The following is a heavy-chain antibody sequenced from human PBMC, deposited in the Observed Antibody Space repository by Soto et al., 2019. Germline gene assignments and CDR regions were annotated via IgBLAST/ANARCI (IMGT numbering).Heavy chain of an antibody. V-gene: IGHV4-31*03. Sequence: QVQLQESGPGLVKPSQTLSLTCTVSGGSISSGGYYWSWIRQHPGKGLEWIGYIYYSGSTYYNPSLKSRVTIPVDTSKNQFYLKLSSVTAADTAVYYCARAPYYYGSGSYYSQYNWFDPWGQGTLVTVSS. CDR3: ARAPYYYGSGSYYSQYNWFDP. CDR2: IYYSGST. CDR1: GGSISSGGYY. J-gene: IGHJ5*02. D-gene: IGHD3-10*01.